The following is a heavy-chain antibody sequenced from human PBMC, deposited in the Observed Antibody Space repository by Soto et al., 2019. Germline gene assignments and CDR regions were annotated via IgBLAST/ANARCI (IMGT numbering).Heavy chain of an antibody. CDR1: GGTFNSYG. J-gene: IGHJ6*02. CDR3: AIGRLIATRLGDYYYGMNV. V-gene: IGHV1-69*12. D-gene: IGHD6-6*01. CDR2: IIIIFATT. Sequence: QVQLVQSGAEVKKPGSSVKVSCKASGGTFNSYGFSWVRQAPGQGLEWMGGIIIIFATTNYAQKFQGRVTITADESTSKVYMELSSLTSEDTAMYYCAIGRLIATRLGDYYYGMNVWGQGTTVTVSS.